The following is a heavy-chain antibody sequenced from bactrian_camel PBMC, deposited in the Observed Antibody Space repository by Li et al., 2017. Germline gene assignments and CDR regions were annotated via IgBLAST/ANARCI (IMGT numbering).Heavy chain of an antibody. J-gene: IGHJ4*01. CDR2: IYTGDFST. CDR1: AYTAGNYC. D-gene: IGHD1*01. Sequence: QLVESGGGLVQAGGSLRLSCAVSAYTAGNYCLGWLRQAPGKKREGVATIYTGDFSTYYANSVRGRFTISQDRAKSTLYLQMDNLTTADTARYYCAASFGGPSWRPCNYLGQGTQVTVS. V-gene: IGHV3S29*01.